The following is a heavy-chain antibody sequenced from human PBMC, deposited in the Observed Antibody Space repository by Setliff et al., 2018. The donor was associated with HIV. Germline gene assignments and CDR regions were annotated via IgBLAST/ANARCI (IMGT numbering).Heavy chain of an antibody. Sequence: ASVKVSCKVSGYTLTKLSMHWVRQAPGKGLEWMGGFDPELGETFFAQRFQGRITMTGDTSADTAYMELRSLRSDDTATYYCARGWESRYQLLPGPFDYWGQGTLVTVSS. CDR1: GYTLTKLS. V-gene: IGHV1-24*01. J-gene: IGHJ4*02. D-gene: IGHD2-2*01. CDR2: FDPELGET. CDR3: ARGWESRYQLLPGPFDY.